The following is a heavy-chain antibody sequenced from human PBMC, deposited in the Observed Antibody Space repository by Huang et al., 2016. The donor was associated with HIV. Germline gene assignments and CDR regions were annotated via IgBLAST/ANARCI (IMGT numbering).Heavy chain of an antibody. D-gene: IGHD3-10*01. J-gene: IGHJ3*02. V-gene: IGHV3-30*02. CDR1: GFTFSSYG. Sequence: QVQLVESGGGVVQPGGSLRLSCAASGFTFSSYGMHWVRQAPGKGLECVAFIRDDGSNKYYADSVRCRFTISRDNSKNTLYLQMNSLRAEDTAVYYCAKGSMANAFDIWGQGTMVTVSS. CDR2: IRDDGSNK. CDR3: AKGSMANAFDI.